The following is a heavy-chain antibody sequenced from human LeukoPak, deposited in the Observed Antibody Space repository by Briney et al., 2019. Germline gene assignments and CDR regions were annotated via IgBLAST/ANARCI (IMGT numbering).Heavy chain of an antibody. V-gene: IGHV4-4*07. J-gene: IGHJ4*02. CDR2: IYTSGST. Sequence: SETLSLTCTVSGGSISSYYWSWIRQPAGKGLEWIGRIYTSGSTNYNPSLKSRATMSVDTSKNQFSLKLSSVTAADTAVYYCARAPVAGSSWYTYYFDYWGQGTLVTVSS. CDR1: GGSISSYY. D-gene: IGHD6-13*01. CDR3: ARAPVAGSSWYTYYFDY.